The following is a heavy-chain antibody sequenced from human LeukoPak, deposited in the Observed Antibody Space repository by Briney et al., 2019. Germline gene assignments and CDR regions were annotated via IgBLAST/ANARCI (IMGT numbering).Heavy chain of an antibody. CDR3: GRPTKFWLIRGDGVDV. D-gene: IGHD3-10*01. V-gene: IGHV3-23*01. Sequence: GGSLRLSCAASGFTFTTYAMTWVRQAPGKGLEWVSSIGAGGVATFYSDSVKGRFTISRDNSMNTLSLQMNSLRADDTAVYYCGRPTKFWLIRGDGVDVWGQGTTVTVSS. CDR1: GFTFTTYA. J-gene: IGHJ6*02. CDR2: IGAGGVAT.